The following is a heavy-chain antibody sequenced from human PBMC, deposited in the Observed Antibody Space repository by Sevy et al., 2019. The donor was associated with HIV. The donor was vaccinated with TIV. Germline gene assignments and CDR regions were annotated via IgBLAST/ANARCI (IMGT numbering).Heavy chain of an antibody. CDR2: IIPIFGTA. CDR3: AREGRRIQLWLKGGWFDP. J-gene: IGHJ5*02. Sequence: ASVKVSCKASGGTFSSYAISWVRQAPGQGLEWMGGIIPIFGTANYAQKFQGRVTITADESTSTAYMELSSLRSEDTAVYYCAREGRRIQLWLKGGWFDPWGQGTLVTVSS. V-gene: IGHV1-69*13. CDR1: GGTFSSYA. D-gene: IGHD5-18*01.